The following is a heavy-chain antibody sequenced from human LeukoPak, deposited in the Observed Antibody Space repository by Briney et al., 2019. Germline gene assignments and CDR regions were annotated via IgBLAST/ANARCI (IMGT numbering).Heavy chain of an antibody. V-gene: IGHV4-39*01. CDR3: ARGGGGSSTVTTYWFDP. J-gene: IGHJ5*02. CDR1: GGSISSSSYY. Sequence: PSETLSLTCTVSGGSISSSSYYWGWIRQPPGKGLEWIGSIYYSGSTYYNPSLRSRVTISVDTSKNQFSLKLNSVTAADTAVYYCARGGGGSSTVTTYWFDPWGQGALVTVSS. D-gene: IGHD4-17*01. CDR2: IYYSGST.